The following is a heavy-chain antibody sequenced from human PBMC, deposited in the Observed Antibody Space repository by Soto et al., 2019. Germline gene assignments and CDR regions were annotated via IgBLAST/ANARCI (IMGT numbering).Heavy chain of an antibody. V-gene: IGHV4-59*01. J-gene: IGHJ4*02. Sequence: PSETLSLTCTVSGDSISTYYWSWIRQPPGKGLQWIGYIFYSGGTAYNPSLKSRVTISLDMSKKQISLKLSSVTTAATATYFCARLQLVQKVIDYWGQGTLVTVSS. CDR1: GDSISTYY. CDR2: IFYSGGT. D-gene: IGHD1-1*01. CDR3: ARLQLVQKVIDY.